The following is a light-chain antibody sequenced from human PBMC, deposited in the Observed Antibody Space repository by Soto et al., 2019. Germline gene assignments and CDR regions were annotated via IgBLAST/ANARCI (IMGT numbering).Light chain of an antibody. Sequence: EIVLTQSPATLSVSAGERATLSCSASQSVSSYLAWYQQKPGQAPRLLIYDASNRATGIPARFSGSGSGTDFTLTISSLQSEDFAIYYCQQYDKWPLSFGQGTKVDI. V-gene: IGKV3-11*01. CDR2: DAS. CDR1: QSVSSY. J-gene: IGKJ1*01. CDR3: QQYDKWPLS.